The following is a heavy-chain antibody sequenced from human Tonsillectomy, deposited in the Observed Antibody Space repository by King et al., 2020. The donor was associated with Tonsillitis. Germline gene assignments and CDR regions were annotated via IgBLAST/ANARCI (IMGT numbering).Heavy chain of an antibody. CDR2: INHSGST. D-gene: IGHD3-3*01. CDR1: GGSFSGYY. J-gene: IGHJ4*02. V-gene: IGHV4-34*01. CDR3: ARFQLTYYDFWSGYFDY. Sequence: VQLQQWGAGLLKPSETLSLTCAVYGGSFSGYYWSWIRQPPGKGLEWIGEINHSGSTNYNPSLKSRVTISVDTSKNQFSLTLSSVTAAATAVYYCARFQLTYYDFWSGYFDYWGQGTLVTVSS.